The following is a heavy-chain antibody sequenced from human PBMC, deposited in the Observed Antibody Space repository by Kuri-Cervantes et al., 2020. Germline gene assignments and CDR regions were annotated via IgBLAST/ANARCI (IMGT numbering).Heavy chain of an antibody. Sequence: ESLKISCTISNFSVSSDYYWGWIRQPPGKGMEWIGSIFHRRRTYYNPSLKSRVTTSIDTFNNQFSLSLNSVTAADTAVYYCARFMYFYDSPDYWGQGTLVTVSS. CDR2: IFHRRRT. CDR3: ARFMYFYDSPDY. D-gene: IGHD3-22*01. J-gene: IGHJ4*02. CDR1: NFSVSSDYY. V-gene: IGHV4-38-2*02.